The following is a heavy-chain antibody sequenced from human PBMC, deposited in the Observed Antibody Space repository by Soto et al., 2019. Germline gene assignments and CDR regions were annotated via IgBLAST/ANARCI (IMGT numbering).Heavy chain of an antibody. CDR3: AKETTIFGVVIIGAGDDAFDI. J-gene: IGHJ3*02. Sequence: GGSLRLSCASSGFTFRSYAMSWVRQAPGKGLEWVSAISGSGGSTYYADSVKGRFTISRDNSKNTLYLQMNSLRAEDTAVYYCAKETTIFGVVIIGAGDDAFDIWGQGTMVTVSS. CDR2: ISGSGGST. V-gene: IGHV3-23*01. CDR1: GFTFRSYA. D-gene: IGHD3-3*01.